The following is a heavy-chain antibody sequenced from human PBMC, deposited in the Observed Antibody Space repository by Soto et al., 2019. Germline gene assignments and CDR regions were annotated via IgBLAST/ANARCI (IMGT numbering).Heavy chain of an antibody. Sequence: GESLKISCKGSGYSFTSYWISWVRQMPGKGLEWMGRIDPSDSYTNYSPSFQGHVTISADKSISTAYLQWSSLKASDTAMYYCATAYCTNGVCLGAYGMDVWGQGTTVTVSS. CDR3: ATAYCTNGVCLGAYGMDV. V-gene: IGHV5-10-1*01. CDR1: GYSFTSYW. CDR2: IDPSDSYT. J-gene: IGHJ6*02. D-gene: IGHD2-8*01.